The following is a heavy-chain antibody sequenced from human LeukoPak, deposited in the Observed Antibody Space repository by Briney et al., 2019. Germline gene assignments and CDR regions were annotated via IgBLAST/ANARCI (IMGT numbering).Heavy chain of an antibody. CDR2: INPNSGGT. CDR3: ARAVYGNWFDP. D-gene: IGHD5/OR15-5a*01. V-gene: IGHV1-2*04. J-gene: IGHJ5*02. CDR1: GYTSTGYY. Sequence: ASVKVSCKASGYTSTGYYMHWVRQAPGQGLEWMGWINPNSGGTNYAQKFQGWVTMTRDTSISTAYMELSRLRSDDTAVYYCARAVYGNWFDPWGQGTLVTVSS.